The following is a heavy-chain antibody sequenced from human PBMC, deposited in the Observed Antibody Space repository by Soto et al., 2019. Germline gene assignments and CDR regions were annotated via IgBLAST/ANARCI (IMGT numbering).Heavy chain of an antibody. J-gene: IGHJ3*01. CDR1: GFTFSNAW. V-gene: IGHV3-15*01. CDR3: TTDPRISRMF. Sequence: EVQLVESGGGLVKPGGSLRLSCAASGFTFSNAWMSWVRQAPGKGLEWVGRIKSKTDGGTTDYAAPVKGRFTISRDDSKNTLYLQMNSLKSGGTAVYFCTTDPRISRMFWGQGTMVTGSS. CDR2: IKSKTDGGTT. D-gene: IGHD2-15*01.